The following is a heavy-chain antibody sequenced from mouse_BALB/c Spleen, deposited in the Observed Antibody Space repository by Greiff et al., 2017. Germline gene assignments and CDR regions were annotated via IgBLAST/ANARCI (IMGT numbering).Heavy chain of an antibody. Sequence: EVQVVESGGGLVKPGGSLKLSCAASGFTFSSYAMSWVRQTPEKRLEWVASISSGGSTYYPDSVKGRFTISRDNARNILYLQMSSLRSEDTAMYYCARLLYYYGSSYGFDYWGQGTTLTVSS. D-gene: IGHD1-1*01. CDR1: GFTFSSYA. V-gene: IGHV5-6-5*01. J-gene: IGHJ2*01. CDR3: ARLLYYYGSSYGFDY. CDR2: ISSGGST.